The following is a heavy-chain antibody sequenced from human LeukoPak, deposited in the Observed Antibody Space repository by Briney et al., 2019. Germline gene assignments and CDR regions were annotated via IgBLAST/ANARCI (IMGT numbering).Heavy chain of an antibody. J-gene: IGHJ4*02. D-gene: IGHD5-24*01. CDR3: AKQHIREPLSYFDY. CDR2: ISGSGGST. CDR1: GFTVSDNY. V-gene: IGHV3-23*01. Sequence: GGSLRLSCAASGFTVSDNYMSWVRQAPGKGLEWVSGISGSGGSTYYADSVKGRFTISRDNSKNTLYLQMNSLRAEDTAVYYCAKQHIREPLSYFDYWGQGTLVTVSS.